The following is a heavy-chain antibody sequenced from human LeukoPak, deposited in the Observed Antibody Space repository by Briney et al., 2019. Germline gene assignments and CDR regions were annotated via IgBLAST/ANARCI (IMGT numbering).Heavy chain of an antibody. Sequence: GGSLRLSCAASGFTFSSYAMHWVRQAPGKGLEWVAVISYDGSNKYYADSVKGRFTISRDNSKNTLYLQMNSLRAEDTAVYYCAKPDSSGWYPPCFDYWGQGTLITVSS. J-gene: IGHJ4*02. CDR1: GFTFSSYA. D-gene: IGHD6-19*01. CDR3: AKPDSSGWYPPCFDY. CDR2: ISYDGSNK. V-gene: IGHV3-30-3*02.